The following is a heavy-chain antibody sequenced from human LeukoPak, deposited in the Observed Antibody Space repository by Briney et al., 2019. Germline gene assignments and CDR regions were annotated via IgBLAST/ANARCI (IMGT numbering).Heavy chain of an antibody. CDR1: GYTFTSYY. V-gene: IGHV1-2*02. CDR2: INPNSGGT. CDR3: TRGSYGQTDMGY. J-gene: IGHJ4*02. D-gene: IGHD3-16*01. Sequence: ASVKVSCKASGYTFTSYYMHWVRQAPGQGLEWMGWINPNSGGTKYEQKFQGRVTMTRDTSISTAYMELSRLRSDDTAVYYCTRGSYGQTDMGYWGQGTLVTVSS.